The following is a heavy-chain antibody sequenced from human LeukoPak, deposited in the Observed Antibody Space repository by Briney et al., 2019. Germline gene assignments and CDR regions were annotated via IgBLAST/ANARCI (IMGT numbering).Heavy chain of an antibody. CDR2: IYYSGST. CDR3: ARAMGYDNYGMDV. J-gene: IGHJ6*02. CDR1: GGSISSGGYY. Sequence: SETLSLTCTVSGGSISSGGYYWSWIRQHPGKGLEWIGYIYYSGSTYHNPSLKSRVTISVDTSKNQFSLKLSSVTAADTAVYYCARAMGYDNYGMDVWGQGTTVTVSS. V-gene: IGHV4-31*03. D-gene: IGHD3-9*01.